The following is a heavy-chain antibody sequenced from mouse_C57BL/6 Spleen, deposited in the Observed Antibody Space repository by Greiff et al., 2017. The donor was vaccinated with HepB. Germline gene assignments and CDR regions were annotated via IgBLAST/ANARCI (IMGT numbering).Heavy chain of an antibody. CDR2: IYPGDGDT. CDR1: GYAFSSSW. CDR3: ARGVYYYGSRGYFDV. V-gene: IGHV1-82*01. J-gene: IGHJ1*03. D-gene: IGHD1-1*01. Sequence: QVQLQQSGPELVKPGASVKISCKASGYAFSSSWMNWVKQRPGTGLEWIGRIYPGDGDTNYNGKFKGKATLTAAKSSSTAYLQLSSLTSEDSAVYICARGVYYYGSRGYFDVWGTGTTVTVSS.